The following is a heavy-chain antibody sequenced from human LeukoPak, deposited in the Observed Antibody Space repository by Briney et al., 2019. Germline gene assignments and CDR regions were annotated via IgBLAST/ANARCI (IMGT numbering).Heavy chain of an antibody. D-gene: IGHD2-2*01. Sequence: ASVKVSCKASGYTFTGYYIHWVRQAPGQGLEWMGWINPNSGGTNYAQKFQGRVTMTRDTSISTAYMELSRLRSDDTAVYYCARGPVYCSSTSCYLYYYYYMDVWGKGTTVTISS. J-gene: IGHJ6*03. CDR3: ARGPVYCSSTSCYLYYYYYMDV. V-gene: IGHV1-2*02. CDR1: GYTFTGYY. CDR2: INPNSGGT.